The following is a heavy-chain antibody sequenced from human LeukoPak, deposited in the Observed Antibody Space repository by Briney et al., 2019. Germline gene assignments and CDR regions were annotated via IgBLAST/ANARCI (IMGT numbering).Heavy chain of an antibody. CDR1: GGSISSSSW. V-gene: IGHV4-4*02. J-gene: IGHJ4*02. CDR2: IYHSGST. CDR3: ARNGGNSDFGY. Sequence: PLETLSLTCAVSGGSISSSSWWSWVRQPPGKGLEWIGEIYHSGSTNYNPSLKSRVTISVDKSKNQFSLKLNSMTAADTAVYYCARNGGNSDFGYWGQGTLVTVSS. D-gene: IGHD4-23*01.